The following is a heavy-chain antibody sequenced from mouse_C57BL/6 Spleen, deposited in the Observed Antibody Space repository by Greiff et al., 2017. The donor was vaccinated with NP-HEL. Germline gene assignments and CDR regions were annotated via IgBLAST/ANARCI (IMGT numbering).Heavy chain of an antibody. CDR3: AREYYGSSSFDY. V-gene: IGHV1-52*01. D-gene: IGHD1-1*01. CDR2: IDPSDSET. J-gene: IGHJ2*01. CDR1: GYTFTSYW. Sequence: VQLQQPGAELVRPGSSVKLSCKASGYTFTSYWMHWVKQRPIQGLEWIGNIDPSDSETHYNQKFKDKTTLTVDKSSSTAYMQLSSLTSEDSAVDYCAREYYGSSSFDYWGQGTTLTVSS.